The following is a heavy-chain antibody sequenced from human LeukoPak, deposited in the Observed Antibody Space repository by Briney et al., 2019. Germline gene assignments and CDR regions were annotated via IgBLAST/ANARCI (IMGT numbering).Heavy chain of an antibody. J-gene: IGHJ4*02. Sequence: SETLSLTCAVYGGSFSGYYWSWIRQPPGKGLEWIGEINHSGSINYNPSLKSRVTISVDTSKNQFSLKLSSVTAADTAVYYCAAGPGIAAAGTGGDYWGQGTLVTVSS. CDR3: AAGPGIAAAGTGGDY. V-gene: IGHV4-34*01. CDR1: GGSFSGYY. CDR2: INHSGSI. D-gene: IGHD6-13*01.